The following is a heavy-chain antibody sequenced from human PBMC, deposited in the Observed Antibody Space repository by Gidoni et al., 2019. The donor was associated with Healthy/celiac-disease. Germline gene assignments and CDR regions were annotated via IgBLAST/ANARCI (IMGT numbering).Heavy chain of an antibody. V-gene: IGHV3-30*02. CDR2: IRYDGSNK. CDR3: AKDLKPHAFDI. J-gene: IGHJ3*02. CDR1: GFTFSSYG. Sequence: QVQLVESGGGVVQPGGSLRLSCAASGFTFSSYGMHWVRQAPGKGLEWVAFIRYDGSNKYYADSVKGRFTISRDNSKNTLYLQMNSLRAEDTAVYYCAKDLKPHAFDIWGQGTMVTVSS.